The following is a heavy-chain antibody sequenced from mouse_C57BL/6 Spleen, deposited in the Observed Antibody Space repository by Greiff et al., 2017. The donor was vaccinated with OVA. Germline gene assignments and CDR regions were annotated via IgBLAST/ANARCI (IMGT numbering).Heavy chain of an antibody. CDR3: ASDYGYAWFAY. CDR2: IYPRDGST. CDR1: GYTFTSYD. V-gene: IGHV1-85*01. Sequence: QVQLQQSGPELVKPGASVKLSCKASGYTFTSYDINWVKQRPGQGLEWIGWIYPRDGSTKYNEKFKGKATLTVDTSSSTAYMGLHSLSSEDSAVYFCASDYGYAWFAYWGQGTLVTVSA. J-gene: IGHJ3*01. D-gene: IGHD2-2*01.